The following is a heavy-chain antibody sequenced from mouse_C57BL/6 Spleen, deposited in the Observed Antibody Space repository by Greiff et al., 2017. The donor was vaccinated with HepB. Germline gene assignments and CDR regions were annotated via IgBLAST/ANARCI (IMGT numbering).Heavy chain of an antibody. D-gene: IGHD1-1*01. Sequence: VQLQQSGPELVKPGASAKISCKASGYAFSSSWMNWVKQRPGKGLEWIGRIYPGDGDTNYNGKFKGKATLTADKSSSTAYMQLSSLTSEDSAVYFCARGEYYGSSYGYFDVWGTGTTVTVSS. CDR1: GYAFSSSW. J-gene: IGHJ1*03. CDR2: IYPGDGDT. CDR3: ARGEYYGSSYGYFDV. V-gene: IGHV1-82*01.